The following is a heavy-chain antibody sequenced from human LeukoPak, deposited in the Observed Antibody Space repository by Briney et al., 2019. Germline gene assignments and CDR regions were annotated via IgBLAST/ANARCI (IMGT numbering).Heavy chain of an antibody. CDR3: ARERSVVGATDLDY. Sequence: GGSLRLSCAASGFTFTSYNMNWVRQAPGKGLEWVSSITSSSSYIYYADSVKGRFTISRDNAKNSLYLQMNSLRAEDTAVYYCARERSVVGATDLDYWGQGTLVTVSS. CDR1: GFTFTSYN. V-gene: IGHV3-21*01. D-gene: IGHD1-26*01. J-gene: IGHJ4*02. CDR2: ITSSSSYI.